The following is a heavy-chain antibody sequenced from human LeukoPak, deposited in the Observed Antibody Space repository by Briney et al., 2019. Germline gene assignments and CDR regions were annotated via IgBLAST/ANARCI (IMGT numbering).Heavy chain of an antibody. CDR2: IWSDGNTK. D-gene: IGHD5-18*01. CDR1: GFIFSNYA. CDR3: ARGRIQLPRVPKGERKQKLGYFDY. J-gene: IGHJ4*02. V-gene: IGHV3-33*01. Sequence: GGSLRLSCAASGFIFSNYAMYWVRQAPGKGLEWVAVIWSDGNTKYYPDSVRGRFTLSRDNSKNTLYLQMNSLSAEDSAVYYCARGRIQLPRVPKGERKQKLGYFDYWGQGTLVTVSS.